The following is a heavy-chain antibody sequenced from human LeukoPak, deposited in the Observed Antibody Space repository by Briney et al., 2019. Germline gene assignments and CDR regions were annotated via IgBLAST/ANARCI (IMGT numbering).Heavy chain of an antibody. Sequence: GASLQISCKGSGYIFRSYWIAWVRQLPGKGLEWMGIIYPGDSDTRYSPSFQGQVTISADKSIGTAYLQWSSLKASATAIYYCARSPTAWYLDYWGQGTLVTVSS. J-gene: IGHJ4*02. D-gene: IGHD2-21*02. CDR3: ARSPTAWYLDY. V-gene: IGHV5-51*01. CDR2: IYPGDSDT. CDR1: GYIFRSYW.